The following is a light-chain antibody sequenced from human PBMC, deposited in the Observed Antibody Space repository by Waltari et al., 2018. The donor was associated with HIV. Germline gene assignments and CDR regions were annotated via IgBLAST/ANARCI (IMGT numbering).Light chain of an antibody. J-gene: IGLJ1*01. Sequence: QSALTQPASVSGSPGQSITISCPGTSSAVGGYNYVPWYQQHPGKAPKLMIYEVSNRPSGVSNRFSGSKSGNTASLTISGLQAEDEADYYCSSYTSSSTPYVFGTGTKVTVL. CDR1: SSAVGGYNY. CDR3: SSYTSSSTPYV. CDR2: EVS. V-gene: IGLV2-14*01.